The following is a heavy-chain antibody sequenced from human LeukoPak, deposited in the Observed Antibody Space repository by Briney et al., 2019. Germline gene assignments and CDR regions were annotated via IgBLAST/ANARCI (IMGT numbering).Heavy chain of an antibody. D-gene: IGHD3-16*02. V-gene: IGHV1-2*02. J-gene: IGHJ4*02. Sequence: ASVKVSCRASGYRFTGCYMHWVRQAPGQGLEWMGWINPNSGVTNYAQNFQGRVSMTRDTSISTAYMELSRLRSDDTAVYYCARQQEVSGYFDYWGQGTLVTVSS. CDR3: ARQQEVSGYFDY. CDR1: GYRFTGCY. CDR2: INPNSGVT.